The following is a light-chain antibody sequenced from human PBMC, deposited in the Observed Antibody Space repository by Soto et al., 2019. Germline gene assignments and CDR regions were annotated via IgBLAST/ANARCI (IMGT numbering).Light chain of an antibody. CDR3: LLSYSGASYV. Sequence: HGDVTNGPSLNVLPGGAVPLPPGTSTGVVTRGHYPYWFQQKPGQAPRTLIYDTSNKHSWTPARFSGSLLGGKAALTLSGAQPEDEAEYYCLLSYSGASYVFGTGTKVTVL. V-gene: IGLV7-46*01. CDR1: TGVVTRGHY. J-gene: IGLJ1*01. CDR2: DTS.